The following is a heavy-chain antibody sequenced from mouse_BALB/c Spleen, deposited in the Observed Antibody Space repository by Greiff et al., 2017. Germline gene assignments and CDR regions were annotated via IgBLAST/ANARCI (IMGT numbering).Heavy chain of an antibody. V-gene: IGHV14-4*02. D-gene: IGHD1-1*01. J-gene: IGHJ3*01. Sequence: EVQLVESGAELVRSGASVKLSCTASGFNIKDYYMHWVKQRPEQGLEWIGWIDPENGDTEYAPKFQGKATITADTSSNTAYLQLSSLTSEDTAVYYCNFYGSSSWFAYWGQGTLVTVSA. CDR1: GFNIKDYY. CDR2: IDPENGDT. CDR3: NFYGSSSWFAY.